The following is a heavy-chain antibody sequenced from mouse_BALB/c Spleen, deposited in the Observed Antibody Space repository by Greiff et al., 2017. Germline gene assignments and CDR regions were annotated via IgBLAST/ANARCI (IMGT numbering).Heavy chain of an antibody. Sequence: EVKLVESGGGLVKPGGSLKLSCAASGFTFSSYAMSWVRQTPEKRLEWVASISSGGSTYYPDSVKGRFTISSDNARNILYLQMSSLRSEYTAMYYCARGGDGYYYWYFDVWGAGTTVTVSS. CDR2: ISSGGST. CDR3: ARGGDGYYYWYFDV. D-gene: IGHD2-3*01. CDR1: GFTFSSYA. J-gene: IGHJ1*01. V-gene: IGHV5-6-5*01.